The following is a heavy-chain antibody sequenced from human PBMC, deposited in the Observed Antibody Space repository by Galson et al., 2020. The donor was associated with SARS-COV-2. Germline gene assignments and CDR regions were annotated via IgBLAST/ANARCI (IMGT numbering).Heavy chain of an antibody. CDR1: GLPITSSGLG. Sequence: SGPTLVKPTQTLTLTCPFSGLPITSSGLGVGWIRQPPGKALEWLAVISWDGTKHYNPSLGSRLTISKDTSNNQVFLSMTNMDPVETATHYCGERRAAGGAWWLDYWGQGSLVTVSS. V-gene: IGHV2-5*02. CDR2: ISWDGTK. CDR3: GERRAAGGAWWLDY. D-gene: IGHD2-15*01. J-gene: IGHJ4*02.